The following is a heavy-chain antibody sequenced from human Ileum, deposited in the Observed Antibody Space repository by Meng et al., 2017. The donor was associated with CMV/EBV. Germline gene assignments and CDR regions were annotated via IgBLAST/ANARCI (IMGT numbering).Heavy chain of an antibody. V-gene: IGHV1-18*01. CDR3: ARDLDTAKTPSGY. D-gene: IGHD5-18*01. J-gene: IGHJ4*02. CDR2: ISAYNGNT. CDR1: GYTFTSYG. Sequence: CKASGYTFTSYGISWVRQAPGQGLGWMGWISAYNGNTNYAQKLQGRVTMTTDTSTSTAYMELRSLRSDDTAVYYCARDLDTAKTPSGYWGQGTLVTVSS.